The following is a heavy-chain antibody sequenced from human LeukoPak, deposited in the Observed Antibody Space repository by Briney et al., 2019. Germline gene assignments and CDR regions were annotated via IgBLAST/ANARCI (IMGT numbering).Heavy chain of an antibody. J-gene: IGHJ4*02. V-gene: IGHV3-53*01. Sequence: GGSLRLSCAASGFTFSSYSMNWVRQAPGKGLEWVSVIYSGGNTYYADSVEGRFTISRDNSKNTLYLQMKTLNPEDTAVYYCATDLHPRLAGFFDYWGQGTLVTVSS. CDR3: ATDLHPRLAGFFDY. CDR1: GFTFSSYS. CDR2: IYSGGNT. D-gene: IGHD3-3*02.